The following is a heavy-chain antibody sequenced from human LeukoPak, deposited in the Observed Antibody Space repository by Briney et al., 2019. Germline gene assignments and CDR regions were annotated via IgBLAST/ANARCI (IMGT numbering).Heavy chain of an antibody. CDR2: IHYSGST. D-gene: IGHD3-10*01. CDR1: GGSFSSYY. Sequence: NPSETLSLTCTVSGGSFSSYYWSWIRQPPGKELEWIGYIHYSGSTHYNPSLKSRVTISVDTSKNQVSLKLRSVTAADTAVYYCARGWFGELLPLDYWGQGTLVTVSS. V-gene: IGHV4-59*01. CDR3: ARGWFGELLPLDY. J-gene: IGHJ4*02.